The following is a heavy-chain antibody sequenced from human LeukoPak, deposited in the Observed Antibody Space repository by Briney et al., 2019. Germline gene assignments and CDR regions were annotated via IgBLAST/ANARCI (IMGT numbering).Heavy chain of an antibody. J-gene: IGHJ4*02. CDR3: AKHRGSYGDFIFLDF. D-gene: IGHD2-21*02. CDR1: GFTFSDYW. Sequence: PGGSLRLSCKASGFTFSDYWMHWVRQAPGKGPVWVSRIISDGSSVSYVDSVKGRFTISRDNSKNTLYLQMNSLRVEDTAVYYCAKHRGSYGDFIFLDFWGQGTLVTVSS. CDR2: IISDGSSV. V-gene: IGHV3-74*01.